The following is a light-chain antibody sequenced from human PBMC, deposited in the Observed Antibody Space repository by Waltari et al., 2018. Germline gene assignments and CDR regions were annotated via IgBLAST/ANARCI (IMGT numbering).Light chain of an antibody. V-gene: IGKV3-15*01. CDR1: HSVTSS. CDR2: GAS. J-gene: IGKJ2*01. CDR3: QQYNNWPPYT. Sequence: EIVMTQSPATLSVSPGERATLSCRASHSVTSSLAWYQQKPGQAPRLLIYGASTRATGIPARFSGSGSGTEFTLTISSLQSEDFAVYYCQQYNNWPPYTFGQGTKLEIK.